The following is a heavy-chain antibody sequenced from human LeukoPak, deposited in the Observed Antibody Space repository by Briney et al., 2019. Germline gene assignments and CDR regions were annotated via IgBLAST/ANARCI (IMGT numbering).Heavy chain of an antibody. J-gene: IGHJ4*02. CDR2: IYYSGST. Sequence: SETLSLTCTVSGGSISSYYWSWIRQPPGKGLEWIGSIYYSGSTYYNPSLKSRVTISLDTSKNQFSLKLSSVTAADTAVYYCAREVEMSTMSFDYWGQGTLVTVSS. D-gene: IGHD5-24*01. CDR3: AREVEMSTMSFDY. CDR1: GGSISSYY. V-gene: IGHV4-39*07.